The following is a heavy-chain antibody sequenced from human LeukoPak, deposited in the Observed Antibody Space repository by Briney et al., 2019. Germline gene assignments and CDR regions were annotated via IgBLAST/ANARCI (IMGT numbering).Heavy chain of an antibody. CDR2: INHSVST. V-gene: IGHV4-34*01. CDR3: ETVGYSYVGPRTPSAHRRTGAFDI. CDR1: GGSFSGYY. J-gene: IGHJ3*02. Sequence: PSETLSLTCAVYGGSFSGYYWSWIRQPPGKGLEWIGEINHSVSTNYNPSLKSRVTISVDTSKNQFSLKLSSVTAADTAVYYCETVGYSYVGPRTPSAHRRTGAFDIWGQGTMVTVSS. D-gene: IGHD5-18*01.